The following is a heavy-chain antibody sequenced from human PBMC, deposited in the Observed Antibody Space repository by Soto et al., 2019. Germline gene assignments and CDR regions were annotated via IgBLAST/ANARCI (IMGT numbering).Heavy chain of an antibody. CDR2: ISAYNGNT. Sequence: ASVKVSCKASGGTFSSYAISWVRQAPGQGLEWMGWISAYNGNTNYAQKLQGRVTMTTDTSTSTAYMELRSLRSDDTAVYYCARDRAPFLRSVDYWGQGTLVTVSS. D-gene: IGHD3-3*01. J-gene: IGHJ4*02. CDR1: GGTFSSYA. CDR3: ARDRAPFLRSVDY. V-gene: IGHV1-18*01.